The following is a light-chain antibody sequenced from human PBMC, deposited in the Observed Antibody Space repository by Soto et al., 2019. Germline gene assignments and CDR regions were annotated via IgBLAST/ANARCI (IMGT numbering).Light chain of an antibody. V-gene: IGKV2-24*01. CDR1: QGLVHSDGNTY. CDR3: MQATQFPHT. Sequence: DIVMTQTPRSSPVTLGQPASISCRSSQGLVHSDGNTYLSWLQQRPGQPPRLLIYKISNRLSGVPDRFSGSGAGTDFTLKISRVEAEDVGLYYCMQATQFPHTFGQGTRLEIK. CDR2: KIS. J-gene: IGKJ2*01.